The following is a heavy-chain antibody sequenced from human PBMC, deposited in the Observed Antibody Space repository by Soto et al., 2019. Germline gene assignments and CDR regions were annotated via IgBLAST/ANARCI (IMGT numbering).Heavy chain of an antibody. D-gene: IGHD3-22*01. CDR2: ISYDGSNK. V-gene: IGHV3-30*18. CDR1: GLTFCSYG. J-gene: IGHJ5*02. CDR3: AKAGKALGHSSGYYDWFDP. Sequence: WGSLRLSCAASGLTFCSYGVHWFRQAPGKGLEWVAVISYDGSNKYYADSVKGRFTISRYNSKNTLYLQMNSLRAEDTAVYYCAKAGKALGHSSGYYDWFDPWGQGTLVTVSS.